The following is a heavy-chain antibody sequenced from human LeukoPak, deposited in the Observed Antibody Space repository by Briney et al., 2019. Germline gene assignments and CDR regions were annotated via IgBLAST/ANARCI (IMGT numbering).Heavy chain of an antibody. CDR3: ARRSFYSNGYFQH. J-gene: IGHJ1*01. D-gene: IGHD4-11*01. Sequence: GGSLRLSCVASGFTFSSYWMSWVRQAPGKGLEWVANIKQDGSEKYYVDSVKGRFTTSRDNAKNSLYLQMNSLRAEDTAVYYCARRSFYSNGYFQHGGQGTLVTVSS. CDR1: GFTFSSYW. V-gene: IGHV3-7*01. CDR2: IKQDGSEK.